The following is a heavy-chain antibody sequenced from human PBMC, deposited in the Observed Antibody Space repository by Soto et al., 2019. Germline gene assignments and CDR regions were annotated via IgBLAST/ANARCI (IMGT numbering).Heavy chain of an antibody. Sequence: SETLSLTCTVSGGSISSSNYYWGWIRQPPGKGLEWIGSIYYSVNTYYSPSLKSRVTISVDTSKNQFSLKLSSVTAADTAPYYCARNHLLWFGEWQFDYWGQGTMVTVSS. J-gene: IGHJ4*02. D-gene: IGHD3-10*01. V-gene: IGHV4-39*01. CDR1: GGSISSSNYY. CDR2: IYYSVNT. CDR3: ARNHLLWFGEWQFDY.